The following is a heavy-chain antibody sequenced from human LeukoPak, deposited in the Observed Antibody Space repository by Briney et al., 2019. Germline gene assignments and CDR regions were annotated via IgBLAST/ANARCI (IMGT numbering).Heavy chain of an antibody. J-gene: IGHJ4*02. CDR2: ISSSGDKI. CDR1: GFTFSTYE. D-gene: IGHD2-15*01. CDR3: ARGSGDNIVVTPADSYFDY. V-gene: IGHV3-48*03. Sequence: GGSLRLSCAASGFTFSTYEMNWVRQAPGKGLEWISYISSSGDKIFYADSVKGRFTISRDNAKNSLFLQMNSLRAEDTAVYYCARGSGDNIVVTPADSYFDYWGQGTLVTVSS.